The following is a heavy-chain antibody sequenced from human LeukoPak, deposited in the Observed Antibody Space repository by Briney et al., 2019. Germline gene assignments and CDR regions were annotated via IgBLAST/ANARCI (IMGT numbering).Heavy chain of an antibody. V-gene: IGHV4-34*01. CDR2: INHSGST. CDR1: GGSFSGYY. D-gene: IGHD3-3*01. CDR3: AKVHQFDFWSGYYSY. Sequence: PSETLSLTCAVYGGSFSGYYWSWIRQPPGKGLEWIGEINHSGSTNYNPSLKSRVTISVDTSKNQFSLKLSSVTAADTAVYYCAKVHQFDFWSGYYSYWGQGTLVTVSS. J-gene: IGHJ4*02.